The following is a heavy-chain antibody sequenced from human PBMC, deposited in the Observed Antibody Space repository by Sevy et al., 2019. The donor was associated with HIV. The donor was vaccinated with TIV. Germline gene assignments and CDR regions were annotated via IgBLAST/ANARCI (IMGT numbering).Heavy chain of an antibody. CDR3: AGLIAAAGIYYYYYMDV. V-gene: IGHV1-69*06. Sequence: ASVKVSCKASGGTFSSYAISWVRQAPGQGLEWTGGIIPIFGTANYAQKFQGRVTITADKSTSTAYMELSSLRSEDTAVYYCAGLIAAAGIYYYYYMDVWGKGTTVTVSS. D-gene: IGHD6-13*01. CDR1: GGTFSSYA. J-gene: IGHJ6*03. CDR2: IIPIFGTA.